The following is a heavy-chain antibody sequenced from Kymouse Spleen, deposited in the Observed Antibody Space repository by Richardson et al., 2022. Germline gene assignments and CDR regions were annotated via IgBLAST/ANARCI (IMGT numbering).Heavy chain of an antibody. CDR3: ARGHYYGSGRAFQH. J-gene: IGHJ1*01. D-gene: IGHD3-10*01. Sequence: QVQLQQWGAGLLKPSETLSLTCAVYGGSFSGYYWSWIRQPPGKGLEWIGEINHSGSTNYNPSLKSRVTISVDTSKNQFSLKLSSVTAADTAVYYCARGHYYGSGRAFQHWGQGTLVTVSS. CDR2: INHSGST. CDR1: GGSFSGYY. V-gene: IGHV4-34*01.